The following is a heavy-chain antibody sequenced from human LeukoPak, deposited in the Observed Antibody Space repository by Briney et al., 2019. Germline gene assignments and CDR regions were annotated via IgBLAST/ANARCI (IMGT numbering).Heavy chain of an antibody. Sequence: ASVKVSCKASGYTFTSYGISWVRQAPGQGLEWMGWISAYNGNTNYAQKLQGRVTMTTDTSTSTAYMELRSLRSDDTAVYYCAGEGSSWYVERFDYWGQGTLVTVSS. CDR2: ISAYNGNT. J-gene: IGHJ4*02. V-gene: IGHV1-18*01. D-gene: IGHD6-13*01. CDR1: GYTFTSYG. CDR3: AGEGSSWYVERFDY.